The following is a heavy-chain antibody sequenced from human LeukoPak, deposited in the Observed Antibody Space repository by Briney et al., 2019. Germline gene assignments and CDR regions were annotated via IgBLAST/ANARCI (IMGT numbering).Heavy chain of an antibody. V-gene: IGHV4-59*01. D-gene: IGHD3-16*02. Sequence: SETLSLTCTVSGGSISSYYWSWIRQPPGKGLDWIGYIYYSGNTDYNPSLKSRVTISVDTSKNQFSLKLTSVTAADTAVYYCARGLGGSYRYTLGYWGQGTLVTVSS. CDR2: IYYSGNT. CDR1: GGSISSYY. CDR3: ARGLGGSYRYTLGY. J-gene: IGHJ4*02.